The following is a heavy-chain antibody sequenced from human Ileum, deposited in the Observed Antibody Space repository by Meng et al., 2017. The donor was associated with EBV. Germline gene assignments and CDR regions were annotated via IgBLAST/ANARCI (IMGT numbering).Heavy chain of an antibody. Sequence: QVQLEDAGPGLVKPSETLSLTCAVSGGSISRSDWWSGVRQPPGKGLEWIGETSHSGSTNYSPSLKSRVTISLDKSKNQLSLKLNSVTAADTAVYYCASSDYYRSDYWGQGTLVTVSS. CDR3: ASSDYYRSDY. J-gene: IGHJ4*02. CDR1: GGSISRSDW. D-gene: IGHD3-22*01. V-gene: IGHV4-4*02. CDR2: TSHSGST.